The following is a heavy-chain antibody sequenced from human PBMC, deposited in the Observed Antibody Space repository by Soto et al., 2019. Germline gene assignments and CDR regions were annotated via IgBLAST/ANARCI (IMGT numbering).Heavy chain of an antibody. J-gene: IGHJ4*02. D-gene: IGHD3-22*01. V-gene: IGHV4-30-2*01. CDR2: IYHRGST. CDR3: AREATMIIDS. CDR1: GGSMGSYY. Sequence: PSETLSLTCTVSGGSMGSYYWSWIRQPPGKGLEWIGYIYHRGSTYYNPSLKSRVTISVDRSKNQFSLKLTSVTAADTAVYYCAREATMIIDSWGPGALVTVSS.